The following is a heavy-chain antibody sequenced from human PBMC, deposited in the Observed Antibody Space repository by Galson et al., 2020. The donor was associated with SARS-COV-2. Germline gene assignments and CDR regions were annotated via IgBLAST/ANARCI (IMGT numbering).Heavy chain of an antibody. CDR2: ISYDGSNK. CDR3: AKNEQGYSSGWYYFDY. D-gene: IGHD6-19*01. CDR1: GFTFSSYG. Sequence: GGSLRLSCAASGFTFSSYGMHWVRQAPGKGLEWVAVISYDGSNKYYADSVKGRFTISRDNSKNTLYLQMNSLRAEDTAVYYCAKNEQGYSSGWYYFDYWGQGTLVTVSS. V-gene: IGHV3-30*18. J-gene: IGHJ4*02.